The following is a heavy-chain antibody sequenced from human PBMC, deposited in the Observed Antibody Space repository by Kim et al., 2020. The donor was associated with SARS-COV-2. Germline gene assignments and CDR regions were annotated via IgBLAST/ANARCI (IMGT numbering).Heavy chain of an antibody. Sequence: ASVKVSCKASGYTFTSYGISWVRQAPGQGLEWMGWISAYNGNTNYAQKLQGRVTMTTDTSTSTAYMELRSLRSDDTAVYYCARDTGNYCSSTSCYAPVSYYYYYGMDVWGQGTTVTVSS. J-gene: IGHJ6*02. CDR2: ISAYNGNT. D-gene: IGHD2-2*01. CDR1: GYTFTSYG. V-gene: IGHV1-18*01. CDR3: ARDTGNYCSSTSCYAPVSYYYYYGMDV.